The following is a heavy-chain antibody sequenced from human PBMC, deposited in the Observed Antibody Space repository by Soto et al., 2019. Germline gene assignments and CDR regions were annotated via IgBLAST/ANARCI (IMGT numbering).Heavy chain of an antibody. J-gene: IGHJ5*02. CDR2: FYYTGST. V-gene: IGHV4-39*01. D-gene: IGHD3-3*01. Sequence: QLQLQESGPGLVKPSETLSLTCSVSGGSVTTGTYYWGWIRQPPGKGPEFIGSFYYTGSTYYNRSLKSLVTISVDPTKNPFFLRLSSVTPADTAVYYCARHLTIFGVVTWFDPWGQGTLVTVSS. CDR3: ARHLTIFGVVTWFDP. CDR1: GGSVTTGTYY.